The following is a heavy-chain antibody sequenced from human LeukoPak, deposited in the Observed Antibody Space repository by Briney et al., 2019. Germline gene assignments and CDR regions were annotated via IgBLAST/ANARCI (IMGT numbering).Heavy chain of an antibody. D-gene: IGHD5-18*01. Sequence: GGSLRLSCAASGFTFSSYAMHWVRQAPGKGLEWVAVISYDGGNKYYADSVKGRFTISRDNSKNTLYLQMNSLRAEDTAVYYCARGTLKGYSYGYRYWGQGTLVTVSS. J-gene: IGHJ4*02. CDR2: ISYDGGNK. CDR1: GFTFSSYA. CDR3: ARGTLKGYSYGYRY. V-gene: IGHV3-30-3*01.